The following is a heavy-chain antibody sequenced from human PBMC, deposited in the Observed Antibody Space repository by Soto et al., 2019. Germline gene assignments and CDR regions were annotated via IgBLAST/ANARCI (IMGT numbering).Heavy chain of an antibody. Sequence: QITLKESGPTLVKPTQTLTLTCTFSGFSLSTSGVGVGWIRQPPGKALEWLALVYWNDDKRYSPSLKSRLTITKDTYKNQVVLTMTNMDPVDTATYYCAQRPGNYCWDSWGYWGQGTLVTVSS. CDR2: VYWNDDK. J-gene: IGHJ4*02. D-gene: IGHD3-16*01. V-gene: IGHV2-5*01. CDR1: GFSLSTSGVG. CDR3: AQRPGNYCWDSWGY.